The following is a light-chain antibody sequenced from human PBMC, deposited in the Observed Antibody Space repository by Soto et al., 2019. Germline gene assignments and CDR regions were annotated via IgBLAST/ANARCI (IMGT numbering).Light chain of an antibody. CDR1: QGIRND. CDR3: LQHNSYTWT. V-gene: IGKV1-17*01. CDR2: AAS. Sequence: DIQITQSPSSLSASVEDRVTITCRASQGIRNDLGWYQQKPGKAPKLLIYAASSLESGVPSRFSDSVTGTECTLTISSMQHEDFATYYCLQHNSYTWTLGQGTKVEIK. J-gene: IGKJ1*01.